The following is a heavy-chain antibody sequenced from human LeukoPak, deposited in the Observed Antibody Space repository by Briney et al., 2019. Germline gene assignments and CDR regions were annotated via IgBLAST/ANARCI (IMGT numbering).Heavy chain of an antibody. Sequence: PSETLSLTCAVYGGSFSGYYWSWIRQPPGKGLEWIGEINHSGSTNYNPSLKSRVTISVDTSKNQFSLKLSSVTAADTAVYYCARGSQPYYDFWSGYFRKGSNWFDPWGQGTLVTVSS. D-gene: IGHD3-3*01. CDR1: GGSFSGYY. CDR2: INHSGST. CDR3: ARGSQPYYDFWSGYFRKGSNWFDP. J-gene: IGHJ5*02. V-gene: IGHV4-34*01.